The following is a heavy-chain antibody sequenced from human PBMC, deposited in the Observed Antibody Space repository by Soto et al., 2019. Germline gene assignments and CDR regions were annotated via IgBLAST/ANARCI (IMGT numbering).Heavy chain of an antibody. CDR3: ARPIGQWLVS. CDR2: IYYSGST. Sequence: QLQLQESSPGLVKPSETLSLTCTVSGASISSSSYYWGWIRQPPGKGLEYIGNIYYSGSTYYNPSLKRRVIISVDTSKNHFSLKLSSVAAADTAVYYGARPIGQWLVSWGQGTLVTVSS. V-gene: IGHV4-39*02. CDR1: GASISSSSYY. D-gene: IGHD6-19*01. J-gene: IGHJ5*02.